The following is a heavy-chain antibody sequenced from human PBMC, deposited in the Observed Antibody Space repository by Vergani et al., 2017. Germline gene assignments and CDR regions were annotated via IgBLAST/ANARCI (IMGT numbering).Heavy chain of an antibody. CDR2: IFYSGTT. CDR3: ARVDTQVPATSHFYYMDV. D-gene: IGHD6-25*01. CDR1: GGSISSGDHC. J-gene: IGHJ6*03. V-gene: IGHV4-31*11. Sequence: QVQLQESGPGLVKPSQTLSLTCAVSGGSISSGDHCWTWIRQRPGKGLEWIGYIFYSGTTYDNPSLRSRLTISVDTSQNQFSLKLRSVTAAVTAVYYCARVDTQVPATSHFYYMDVWGKGTTVVVSS.